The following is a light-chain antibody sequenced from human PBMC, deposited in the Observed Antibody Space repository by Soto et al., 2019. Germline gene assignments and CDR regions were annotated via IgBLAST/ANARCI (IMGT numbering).Light chain of an antibody. CDR3: QQYNNWPPRT. CDR1: QSVSSN. V-gene: IGKV3-15*01. J-gene: IGKJ1*01. Sequence: EIVMTQSPATLSVSPGERATLSCRASQSVSSNLAWYQQKPGQAPRLLIYGASTRATGIPARFSGSGSGTEFTLTISSLQSEDFAVYYCQQYNNWPPRTFGQATMVEIK. CDR2: GAS.